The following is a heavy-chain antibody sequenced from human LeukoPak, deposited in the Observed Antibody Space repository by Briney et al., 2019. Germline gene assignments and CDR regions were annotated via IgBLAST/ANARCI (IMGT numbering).Heavy chain of an antibody. Sequence: ASVKVSCKASGYTFTSYYMHWVRQAPGQGLEWMGIINPSGGSTSYAQKFQGRVTITRDTSASTAYMELSSLRSEDTAVYYCAREGQLWFRNANFDYWGQGTLVTVSS. D-gene: IGHD5-18*01. J-gene: IGHJ4*02. CDR2: INPSGGST. CDR1: GYTFTSYY. V-gene: IGHV1-46*01. CDR3: AREGQLWFRNANFDY.